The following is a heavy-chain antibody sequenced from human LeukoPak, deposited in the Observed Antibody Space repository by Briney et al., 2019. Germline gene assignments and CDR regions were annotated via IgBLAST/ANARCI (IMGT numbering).Heavy chain of an antibody. CDR2: INHGGST. D-gene: IGHD5-12*01. J-gene: IGHJ4*02. Sequence: PSETLSLTCAVYGGSFSGDFWSWIRQSPGKDLEWIGEINHGGSTTYNPSLQSRVTMSVDTSTNQISLKMTSVTAADTAIYYCARHTWQWLPSDDWGQGTQVTISS. V-gene: IGHV4-34*01. CDR3: ARHTWQWLPSDD. CDR1: GGSFSGDF.